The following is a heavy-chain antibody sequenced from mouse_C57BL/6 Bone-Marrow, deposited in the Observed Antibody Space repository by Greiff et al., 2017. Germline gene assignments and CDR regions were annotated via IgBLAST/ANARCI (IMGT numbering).Heavy chain of an antibody. CDR3: ARPRVYYGSSSGYAMDY. Sequence: QVQLQQPGAELVKPGASVKMSCKASGYTFTSYWITWVKQRPGQGLEWIGDIYPGSGSTNYNEKFKSKATLTVDTSSSTAYMQLSSLTSEDYSVYYCARPRVYYGSSSGYAMDYWGQGTSVTVSS. V-gene: IGHV1-55*01. CDR1: GYTFTSYW. D-gene: IGHD1-1*01. CDR2: IYPGSGST. J-gene: IGHJ4*01.